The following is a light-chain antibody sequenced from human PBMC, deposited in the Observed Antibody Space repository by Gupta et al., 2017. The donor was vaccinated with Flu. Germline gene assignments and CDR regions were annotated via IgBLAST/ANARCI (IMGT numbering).Light chain of an antibody. CDR2: DSF. CDR3: QQYKDWPPEYT. CDR1: QSVGSK. Sequence: LSVSPGETATLSCRASQSVGSKLAWYQQRPGQAPRLLIYDSFKRPTGIPARFIGRGSGTEFTLTISGLQSEDFAVYYCQQYKDWPPEYTFGLGTRLDIK. J-gene: IGKJ2*01. V-gene: IGKV3-15*01.